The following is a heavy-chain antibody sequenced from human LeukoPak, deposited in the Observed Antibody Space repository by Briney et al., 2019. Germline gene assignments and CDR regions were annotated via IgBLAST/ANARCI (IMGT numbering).Heavy chain of an antibody. Sequence: SETLSLTCTVSGGSISSHYWSWIRQPPGKGLEWIGYIYYSGTTSYNPSLRSRLTISVDTSKNQFSLTVTSVTAADTAVYYCARAESYYHYYIDVWGKGTTVTVSS. CDR1: GGSISSHY. J-gene: IGHJ6*03. CDR2: IYYSGTT. CDR3: ARAESYYHYYIDV. V-gene: IGHV4-59*11.